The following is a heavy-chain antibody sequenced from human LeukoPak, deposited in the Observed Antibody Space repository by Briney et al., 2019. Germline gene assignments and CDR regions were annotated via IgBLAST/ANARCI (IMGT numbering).Heavy chain of an antibody. CDR3: ARVHYYGSGSPPVNGMDV. V-gene: IGHV4-34*01. CDR1: GGSISSGGYS. D-gene: IGHD3-10*01. CDR2: INHSGST. J-gene: IGHJ6*02. Sequence: SETLSLTCAVSGGSISSGGYSWSWIGQPPGKGLEWIGEINHSGSTNYNPSLKSRVTISVDTSKNQFSLKLSSVTAADTAVYYCARVHYYGSGSPPVNGMDVWGQGTTVTVSS.